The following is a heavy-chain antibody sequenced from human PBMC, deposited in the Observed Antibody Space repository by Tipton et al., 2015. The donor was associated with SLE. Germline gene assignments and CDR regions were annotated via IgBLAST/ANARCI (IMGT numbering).Heavy chain of an antibody. CDR2: ISTYSNFV. Sequence: SLRLSCTASGFSFNSYNMNWVRQAPGRGLEWVSSISTYSNFVDYADSVEGRFTISRDNAKNSLYLQLNSLRVEDTAVYYCAGELLDYFDFWGQGTLVTVSS. V-gene: IGHV3-21*01. CDR1: GFSFNSYN. D-gene: IGHD1-26*01. CDR3: AGELLDYFDF. J-gene: IGHJ4*02.